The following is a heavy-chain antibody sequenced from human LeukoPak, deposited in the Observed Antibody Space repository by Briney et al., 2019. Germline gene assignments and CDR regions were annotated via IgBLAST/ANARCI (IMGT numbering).Heavy chain of an antibody. V-gene: IGHV1-18*01. J-gene: IGHJ4*02. CDR2: ISAYNGNT. D-gene: IGHD3-22*01. Sequence: ASVKVSCKASGYTFTSYGISWVRQAPGQGLEWMGWISAYNGNTNYAQKLQGRVTMTTDTSTSTAYMELRSLRSDDTAVYYCARDVQYYYDSSGYSDYWGQGTLVTVSS. CDR3: ARDVQYYYDSSGYSDY. CDR1: GYTFTSYG.